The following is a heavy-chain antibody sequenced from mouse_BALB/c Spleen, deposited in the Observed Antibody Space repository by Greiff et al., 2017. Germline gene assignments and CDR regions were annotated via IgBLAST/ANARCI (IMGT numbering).Heavy chain of an antibody. CDR2: IYPGDGST. D-gene: IGHD1-1*01. Sequence: QVQLQQSGPELVKPGASVKMSCKASGYTFTSSYIHWVKQRPGQGLEWIGWIYPGDGSTKYNEKFKGKTTLTADKSSSTAYMLLSSLTSEDSAIYFCARRYGSSYVFMDYWGQGTSVTVSS. V-gene: IGHV1S56*01. CDR1: GYTFTSSY. J-gene: IGHJ4*01. CDR3: ARRYGSSYVFMDY.